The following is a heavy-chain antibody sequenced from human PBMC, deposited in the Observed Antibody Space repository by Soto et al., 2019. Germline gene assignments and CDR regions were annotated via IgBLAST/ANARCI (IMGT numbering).Heavy chain of an antibody. D-gene: IGHD3-3*01. Sequence: SETLSLTCTVSGGSISSGGYYWSWIRQHPGKGLEWIGYIYYSGSTYYNPSLKSRVTISVDTSKNQFSLKLSSVIAADTAVYYCARAGYYDFWSGSIDWFDPWGQGTLVTVSS. CDR3: ARAGYYDFWSGSIDWFDP. CDR1: GGSISSGGYY. J-gene: IGHJ5*02. V-gene: IGHV4-31*03. CDR2: IYYSGST.